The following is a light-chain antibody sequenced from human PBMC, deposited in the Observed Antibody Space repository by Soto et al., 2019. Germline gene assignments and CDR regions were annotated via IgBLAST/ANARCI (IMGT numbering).Light chain of an antibody. Sequence: DIQMTQSPSSLSASVGDRVTLTCRASHGISTYLNWYQHKPGKAPNLLIYAASSLQSGVPSRFSGSGSGTDFTLTISSLQPEDFATYYCQQSYSTPYTFGQGTKLEIK. CDR2: AAS. CDR1: HGISTY. J-gene: IGKJ2*01. CDR3: QQSYSTPYT. V-gene: IGKV1-39*01.